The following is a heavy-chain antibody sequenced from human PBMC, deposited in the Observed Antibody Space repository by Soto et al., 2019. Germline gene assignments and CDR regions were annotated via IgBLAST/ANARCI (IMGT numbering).Heavy chain of an antibody. D-gene: IGHD6-19*01. CDR2: ISYDGINK. V-gene: IGHV3-30-3*01. CDR3: ARGGAVAGPRSGYYYGMDV. J-gene: IGHJ6*02. CDR1: GFTFSSYA. Sequence: PGGSLRLSCAASGFTFSSYAMHWVRQAPGKGLEGVAVISYDGINKYYADSVKGRFTISRDNSKNTLYLQMNSLRAEETAVYYCARGGAVAGPRSGYYYGMDVWGQGTTVTVSS.